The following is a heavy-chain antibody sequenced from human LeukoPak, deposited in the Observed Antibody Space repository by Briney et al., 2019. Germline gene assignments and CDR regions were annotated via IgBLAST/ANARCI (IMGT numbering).Heavy chain of an antibody. Sequence: ASVRVSCKAAVYTFTNFDINWVRQAAGHGLEWMGRRSPNRGPTVCAQNFQGSATAARHSSMGPAYMQLRRLTSDGAAAYYCAKSPRPTVVAATLPVNFFDSWGRGTLVTVSS. CDR1: VYTFTNFD. J-gene: IGHJ5*01. D-gene: IGHD2-15*01. V-gene: IGHV1-8*02. CDR2: RSPNRGPT. CDR3: AKSPRPTVVAATLPVNFFDS.